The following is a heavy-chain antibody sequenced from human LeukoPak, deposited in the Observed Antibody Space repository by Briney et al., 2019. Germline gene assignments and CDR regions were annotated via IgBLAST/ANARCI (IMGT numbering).Heavy chain of an antibody. Sequence: SQTLSLTCAVYGGSFSGYYWSWISQPPGKGLEWIGEINHSGSTNYNPSLKSRVTISVDTSKNQFSLKLSSVTAADTAVYYCARGRLWTRARFDYWGQGTLVTVSS. D-gene: IGHD3-10*01. CDR3: ARGRLWTRARFDY. CDR1: GGSFSGYY. CDR2: INHSGST. J-gene: IGHJ4*02. V-gene: IGHV4-34*01.